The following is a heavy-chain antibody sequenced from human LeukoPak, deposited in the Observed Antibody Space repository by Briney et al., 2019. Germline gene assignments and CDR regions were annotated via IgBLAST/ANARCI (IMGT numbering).Heavy chain of an antibody. CDR3: ARSTYYYGSGSYYPFDC. Sequence: SETLSLTCTVSGGSISSGSYYWSWIRQPAGKGLEWIGRIYSSGSTNYNSSLKSRVTISVDTSKNQFSLKLSSVTAAGTAVYYCARSTYYYGSGSYYPFDCWGQGTLVTVSS. J-gene: IGHJ4*02. D-gene: IGHD3-10*01. V-gene: IGHV4-61*02. CDR1: GGSISSGSYY. CDR2: IYSSGST.